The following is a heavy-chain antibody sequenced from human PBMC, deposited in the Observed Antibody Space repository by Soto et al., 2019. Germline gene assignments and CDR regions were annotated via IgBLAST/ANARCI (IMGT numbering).Heavy chain of an antibody. CDR1: GFTFSSYS. CDR3: AREGHYCSSTSCYSGYFDY. Sequence: PGGSLRLSCAASGFTFSSYSMNWVRQAPGKGLDWVSYISSSSSTIYYADSVKGRFTISRDNAKNSLYLQMNSLRAEDTAVYYCAREGHYCSSTSCYSGYFDYWGQGTLVTVYS. D-gene: IGHD2-2*02. V-gene: IGHV3-48*01. CDR2: ISSSSSTI. J-gene: IGHJ4*02.